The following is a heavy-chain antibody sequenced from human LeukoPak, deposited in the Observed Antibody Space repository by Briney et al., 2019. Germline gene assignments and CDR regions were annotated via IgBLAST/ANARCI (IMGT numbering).Heavy chain of an antibody. V-gene: IGHV4-59*01. Sequence: SETLSLTCTVSGGSISSYYWSWIRQPPGKGLEWIGYIYYSGSTNYNPSLKSRVTISVDTSKNQFCLKLSSVTAADTAVYYCATTNYYGSGSYYPGQFDYWGQGTLVTVSS. D-gene: IGHD3-10*01. CDR2: IYYSGST. J-gene: IGHJ4*02. CDR3: ATTNYYGSGSYYPGQFDY. CDR1: GGSISSYY.